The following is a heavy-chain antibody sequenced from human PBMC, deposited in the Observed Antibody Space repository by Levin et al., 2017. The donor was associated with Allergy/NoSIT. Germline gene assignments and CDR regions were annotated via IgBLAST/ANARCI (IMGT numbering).Heavy chain of an antibody. Sequence: GGSLRLSCGASGFTVSSNYMSWVRQAPGKGLEWVSVIYSGGSIYYADSVMGRFSISRDTSKNTVYLQMNSLRADDTAVYYCARGDGYNYWGSWGQGTLVTVSS. CDR2: IYSGGSI. D-gene: IGHD5-24*01. V-gene: IGHV3-53*01. CDR1: GFTVSSNY. J-gene: IGHJ5*02. CDR3: ARGDGYNYWGS.